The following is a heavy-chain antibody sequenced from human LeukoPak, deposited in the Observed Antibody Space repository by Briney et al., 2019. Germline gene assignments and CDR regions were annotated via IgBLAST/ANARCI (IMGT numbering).Heavy chain of an antibody. CDR2: ISSDGSNK. D-gene: IGHD3-22*01. J-gene: IGHJ4*02. V-gene: IGHV3-30*04. CDR3: ATGSGYYYFDY. Sequence: GGSLRLSCAASGFTFSSYAMHWVRQAPGKGLEWVAVISSDGSNKYYADSMKGRFTISRDNSKNTLYLQMNSLRAEDTAVYYCATGSGYYYFDYWGQGTLVTVSS. CDR1: GFTFSSYA.